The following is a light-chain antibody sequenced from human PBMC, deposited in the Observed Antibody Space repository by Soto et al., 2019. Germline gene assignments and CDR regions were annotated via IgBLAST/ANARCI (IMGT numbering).Light chain of an antibody. V-gene: IGLV1-51*02. CDR2: ENN. CDR1: RSNIGNNY. J-gene: IGLJ2*01. CDR3: GTWDSSLSGVV. Sequence: QSGLTQPPSVSAAPGQKVTISCPVIRSNIGNNYVSWYQQLPGTAPKLLIYENNKRPSGIPDRFSGSKSGTSATLGITGLQTGDEADYYCGTWDSSLSGVVFGGGTKLTVL.